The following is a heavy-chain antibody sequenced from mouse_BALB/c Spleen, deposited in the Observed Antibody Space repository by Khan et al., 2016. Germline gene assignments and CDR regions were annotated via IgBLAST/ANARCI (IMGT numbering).Heavy chain of an antibody. D-gene: IGHD2-3*01. J-gene: IGHJ4*01. CDR1: GYTFTRYT. CDR3: ARSRHGYYRAMDY. Sequence: QVQLQQSAPELARPGASVKISCKASGYTFTRYTMHWVKQRPGQGLEWIGYINTNSGYTEYNQKFKDKTTLTADNSSSTAYMQLSSLTSEDSAVYYCARSRHGYYRAMDYWGQGTSVTVSS. V-gene: IGHV1-4*02. CDR2: INTNSGYT.